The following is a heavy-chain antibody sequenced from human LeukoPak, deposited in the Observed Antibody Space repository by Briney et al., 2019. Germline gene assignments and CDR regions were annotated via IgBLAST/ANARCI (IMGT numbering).Heavy chain of an antibody. J-gene: IGHJ4*02. CDR3: ARANFLYCSSTTCLFDY. V-gene: IGHV1-2*02. Sequence: GASVKVSCKASGYTFTDYYLHWVRQAPGQGLEWMGWINPNSGDTNYAQKFQGRVTMTRDTSISTVHMEMSRLRSDDTAVYYCARANFLYCSSTTCLFDYWGQGTLVTVPS. CDR1: GYTFTDYY. CDR2: INPNSGDT. D-gene: IGHD2-2*01.